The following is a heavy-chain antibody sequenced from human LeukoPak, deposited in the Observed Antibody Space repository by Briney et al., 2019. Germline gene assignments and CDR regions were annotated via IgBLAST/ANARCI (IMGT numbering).Heavy chain of an antibody. D-gene: IGHD5-12*01. CDR1: GGSFSGYY. V-gene: IGHV4-34*01. CDR2: INHSGST. J-gene: IGHJ5*02. CDR3: ASSDVVATWNWFDP. Sequence: SETLSLTCAVYGGSFSGYYWSWIRQPPGKGLEWIGEINHSGSTNYNPSLKSRVTISVDTSKNQFSLKLSSVTAADTAVYYCASSDVVATWNWFDPWGQGTLVTVSS.